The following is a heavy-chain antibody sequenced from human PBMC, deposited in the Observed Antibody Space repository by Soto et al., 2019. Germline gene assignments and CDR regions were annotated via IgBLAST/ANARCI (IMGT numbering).Heavy chain of an antibody. CDR1: GFTFSSYA. D-gene: IGHD3-16*01. CDR2: ISYDGSNK. Sequence: GGSLRLSCAASGFTFSSYAMHWVRQAPGKGLEWVAVISYDGSNKYYADSVKGRFTISRDNSKNTLYLQMNSLRAEDTAVYYCARATSASDGYNYVWFAYWGQGTLVTVSS. CDR3: ARATSASDGYNYVWFAY. V-gene: IGHV3-30-3*01. J-gene: IGHJ4*02.